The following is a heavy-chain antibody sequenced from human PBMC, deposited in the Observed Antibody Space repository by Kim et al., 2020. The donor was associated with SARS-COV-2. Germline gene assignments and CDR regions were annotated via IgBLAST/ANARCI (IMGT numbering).Heavy chain of an antibody. CDR1: GFTFSDYY. D-gene: IGHD3-3*02. CDR3: ARDPRPEYLYFYYGMDV. Sequence: GGSLRLSCAASGFTFSDYYMSWIRQAPGQGLEWVSYISSGGNIIYSADSVKGRFTISRDNAENSLYLQMNSLRVEDTAVYYCARDPRPEYLYFYYGMDVWGQGTTVTVSS. J-gene: IGHJ6*02. V-gene: IGHV3-11*01. CDR2: ISSGGNII.